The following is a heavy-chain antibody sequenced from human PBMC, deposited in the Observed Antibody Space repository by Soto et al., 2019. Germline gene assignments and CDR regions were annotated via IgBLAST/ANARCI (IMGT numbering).Heavy chain of an antibody. J-gene: IGHJ4*02. CDR3: ASSPGTYCGGDCYQFYFDY. CDR2: INHSGST. V-gene: IGHV4-34*01. CDR1: GGSFSGYY. Sequence: PSETLSLTCAVYGGSFSGYYWSWIRQPPGKGLEWIGEINHSGSTNYNPSLKSRVTISADTSKNQFSLRLSSVTAADTAVYYCASSPGTYCGGDCYQFYFDYWGQGTLVTVSS. D-gene: IGHD2-21*02.